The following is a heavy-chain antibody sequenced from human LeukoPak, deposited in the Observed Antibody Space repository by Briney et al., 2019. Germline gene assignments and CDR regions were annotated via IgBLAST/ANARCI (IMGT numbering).Heavy chain of an antibody. CDR1: GYTFISYY. Sequence: ASVKVSCKASGYTFISYYMHWVRQAPGQGLEWMGIINPSGGSTSYAQKFQGGVTMTRDTSTSTVYMELSSLRSEDTAMYYCARVSPPDYYYYYGMDVWGQGTTVTVSS. CDR2: INPSGGST. J-gene: IGHJ6*02. CDR3: ARVSPPDYYYYYGMDV. V-gene: IGHV1-46*01.